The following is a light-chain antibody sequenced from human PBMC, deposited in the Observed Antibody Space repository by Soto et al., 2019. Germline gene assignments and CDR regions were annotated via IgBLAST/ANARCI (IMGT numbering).Light chain of an antibody. Sequence: QSALTQPASVSGSPGQSITISCTGTSSDVGAYNYVSWYQQHPGKAPKLMIYDVNNRPSGVSNRFSGSKSGNTASLTISGLQAEDEADYYCSSYTSSFTLLFGGGTKLTVL. CDR2: DVN. CDR3: SSYTSSFTLL. CDR1: SSDVGAYNY. V-gene: IGLV2-14*01. J-gene: IGLJ2*01.